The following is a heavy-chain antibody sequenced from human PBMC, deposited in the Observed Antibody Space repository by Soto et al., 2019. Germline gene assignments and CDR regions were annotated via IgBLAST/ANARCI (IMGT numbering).Heavy chain of an antibody. CDR3: ARDTGWGLGY. CDR1: GDSINSNYC. V-gene: IGHV4-4*02. D-gene: IGHD6-19*01. J-gene: IGHJ4*02. Sequence: QVQLQESGPGLVRPSGTLSLTCTVSGDSINSNYCWTWVRQPPGKGLEWIAVIYYSGGTSYNPSLKSRVPISMDKSKNQFSLNLTSVTAADTAMYYCARDTGWGLGYWGQGTLVTVSS. CDR2: IYYSGGT.